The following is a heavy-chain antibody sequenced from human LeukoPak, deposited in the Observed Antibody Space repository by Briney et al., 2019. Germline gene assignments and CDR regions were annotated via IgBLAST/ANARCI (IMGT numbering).Heavy chain of an antibody. J-gene: IGHJ3*02. CDR3: VRKNRDFNAAFDI. CDR2: TYSDSST. V-gene: IGHV3-53*01. Sequence: GGSLRLSRAASGFTVSNNYMSWVRQAPGKGLEWVSITYSDSSTNYADSVKGRFTISRDTSQNTLSLQTNSLRAEDTAVYYCVRKNRDFNAAFDIWGQGTVVTVSS. D-gene: IGHD2-21*02. CDR1: GFTVSNNY.